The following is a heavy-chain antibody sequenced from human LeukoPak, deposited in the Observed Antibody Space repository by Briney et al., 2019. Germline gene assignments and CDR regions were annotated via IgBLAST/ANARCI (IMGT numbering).Heavy chain of an antibody. D-gene: IGHD2-2*01. J-gene: IGHJ6*03. CDR3: ARHGSSTAHYYYMDV. CDR1: GGSISSYY. V-gene: IGHV4-4*09. CDR2: IYTSGST. Sequence: SETLSLTCTVSGGSISSYYWSWIRQPPGKGLEWIGYIYTSGSTNYNPSLKSRVTISVDTSKNQFSLKLSSVTAAGTAVYYCARHGSSTAHYYYMDVWGKGTTVTVSS.